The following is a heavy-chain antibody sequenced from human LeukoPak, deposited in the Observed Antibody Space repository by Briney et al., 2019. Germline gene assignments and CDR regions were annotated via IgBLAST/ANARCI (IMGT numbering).Heavy chain of an antibody. CDR2: IDPGDSQT. D-gene: IGHD3-22*01. CDR1: AYSFTNYW. Sequence: GGSLRLSCKGSAYSFTNYWISWVRQMPGKGLEWMGRIDPGDSQTNYSPSFQGHVTISADKSISTAYLQWSSLKASDTAMYYCARHSSVLKSFDPWGQGTLVTVSS. CDR3: ARHSSVLKSFDP. J-gene: IGHJ5*02. V-gene: IGHV5-10-1*01.